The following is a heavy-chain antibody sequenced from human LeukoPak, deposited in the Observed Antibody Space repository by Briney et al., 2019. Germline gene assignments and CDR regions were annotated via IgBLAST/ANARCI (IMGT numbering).Heavy chain of an antibody. D-gene: IGHD3-10*01. V-gene: IGHV3-23*01. Sequence: GGSLRLSCAASGFTFSSYAMSWVRQAPGKGLEWVSTFTGSGDTTYYADSVKGRFTISRDNSKKKLYLQTNSLRAEDTAIYYCATDMVREYGYWGQGTLVTVSS. CDR1: GFTFSSYA. J-gene: IGHJ4*02. CDR3: ATDMVREYGY. CDR2: FTGSGDTT.